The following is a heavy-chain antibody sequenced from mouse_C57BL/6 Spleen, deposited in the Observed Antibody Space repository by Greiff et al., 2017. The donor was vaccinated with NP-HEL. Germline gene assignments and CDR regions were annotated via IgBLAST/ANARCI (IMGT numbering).Heavy chain of an antibody. V-gene: IGHV1-22*01. CDR2: INPNNGGT. J-gene: IGHJ4*01. D-gene: IGHD1-1*01. CDR1: GYTFTDYN. Sequence: VQLQQSGPELVKPGASVKMSCKASGYTFTDYNMHWVKQSHGKSLEWIGYINPNNGGTSYNQKFKGKATLTVNKSSSTADMELRSLTSEDSAVYYCAREGRYYYGSSSYYAMDYWGQGTSVTVSS. CDR3: AREGRYYYGSSSYYAMDY.